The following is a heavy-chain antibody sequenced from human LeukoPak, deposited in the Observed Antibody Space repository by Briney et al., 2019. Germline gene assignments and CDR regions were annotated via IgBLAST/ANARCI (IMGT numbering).Heavy chain of an antibody. V-gene: IGHV4-39*01. CDR3: ARHTALGSPLHY. CDR1: GGSISSSAYY. CDR2: IYYTGST. Sequence: SETLSLTCTVSGGSISSSAYYWGWIRQPPGKGLEWIGSIYYTGSTYYNPSLKTRVTISVDTSKNQFSLKLSSVTAADTAVYYCARHTALGSPLHYWGQGTLVTVSS. J-gene: IGHJ4*02. D-gene: IGHD5-18*01.